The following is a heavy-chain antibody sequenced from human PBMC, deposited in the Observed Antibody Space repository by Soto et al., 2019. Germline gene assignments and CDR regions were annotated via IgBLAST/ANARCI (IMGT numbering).Heavy chain of an antibody. CDR1: GFTFNTYW. D-gene: IGHD3-22*01. J-gene: IGHJ3*02. V-gene: IGHV3-7*04. CDR3: ARGDYYDTSGPFSDAFDI. CDR2: IKPDGSEK. Sequence: GGSLRLSCAASGFTFNTYWMSWVRQAPGKGLEWVANIKPDGSEKWYVESVKGRFTISRDNAKNSLYLQMNSLRAEDTAVYFCARGDYYDTSGPFSDAFDIWGQGTMVTVSS.